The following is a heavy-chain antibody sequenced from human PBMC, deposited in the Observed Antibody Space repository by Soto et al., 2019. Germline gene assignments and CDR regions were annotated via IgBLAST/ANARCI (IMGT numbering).Heavy chain of an antibody. Sequence: GASVKVSCKASGYTFTSYYMHWVLQAPGQGLEGMGIINPIGGSASYAQKFKGRVTMTRDTSTSTVYMELSSLRSEDTAVYYCARVGDSSGYYRSWYFDLWGRGTLVTVSS. CDR3: ARVGDSSGYYRSWYFDL. V-gene: IGHV1-46*01. J-gene: IGHJ2*01. CDR1: GYTFTSYY. CDR2: INPIGGSA. D-gene: IGHD3-22*01.